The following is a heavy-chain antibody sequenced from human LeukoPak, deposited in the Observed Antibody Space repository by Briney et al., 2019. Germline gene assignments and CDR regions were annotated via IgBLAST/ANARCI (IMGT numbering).Heavy chain of an antibody. CDR1: GYTFTSYG. CDR3: ARGLYNWNPTRVYYFDY. V-gene: IGHV1-69*13. D-gene: IGHD1-20*01. CDR2: IIPIFGTA. Sequence: SVKVSCKASGYTFTSYGISWVRQAPGQGLEWMGGIIPIFGTANYAQKFQGRVTITADESTSTAYMELSSLRSEDTAVYYCARGLYNWNPTRVYYFDYWGQGTLVTVSS. J-gene: IGHJ4*02.